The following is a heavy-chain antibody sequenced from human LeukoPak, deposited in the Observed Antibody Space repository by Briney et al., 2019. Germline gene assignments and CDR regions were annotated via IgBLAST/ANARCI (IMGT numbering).Heavy chain of an antibody. V-gene: IGHV1-8*01. CDR2: MNPNSGNT. J-gene: IGHJ4*02. CDR1: GYTFTSYD. Sequence: GASVKVSCKASGYTFTSYDINWVRQATGQGLEWMGWMNPNSGNTGYAQKFQGRVTMTRNTSISTAYMELSSLRSEDTAVYYCARVQHSSGWYDYWGQGTLVAVSS. CDR3: ARVQHSSGWYDY. D-gene: IGHD6-19*01.